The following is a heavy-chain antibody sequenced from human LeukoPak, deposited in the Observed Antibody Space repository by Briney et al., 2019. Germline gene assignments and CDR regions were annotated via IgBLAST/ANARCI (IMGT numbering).Heavy chain of an antibody. D-gene: IGHD5-24*01. Sequence: SVNVSCKASGGTFSSYAISWVRQAPGQGLEWMGGIIPIFGTANYAQKFQGRVTITTGESTSTAYMEVSSLRSEDTAVYYCARDRVQGADGYTPPGFDPWGQGTLVTVSS. CDR2: IIPIFGTA. CDR3: ARDRVQGADGYTPPGFDP. CDR1: GGTFSSYA. J-gene: IGHJ5*02. V-gene: IGHV1-69*05.